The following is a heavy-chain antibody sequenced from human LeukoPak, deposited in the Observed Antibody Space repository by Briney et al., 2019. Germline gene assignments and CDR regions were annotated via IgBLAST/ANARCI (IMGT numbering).Heavy chain of an antibody. V-gene: IGHV1-46*01. CDR2: INPSGGST. D-gene: IGHD3-22*01. Sequence: ASVKVSCKASGYTFSSYYMHWVRQAPGQGLEWMTIINPSGGSTTYAQKFQGGVTMTRDTSTSTVYMELSSLRSEDTAVYYCARGYYYDSSAGPSEYWGQGTLVTVSS. CDR3: ARGYYYDSSAGPSEY. CDR1: GYTFSSYY. J-gene: IGHJ4*02.